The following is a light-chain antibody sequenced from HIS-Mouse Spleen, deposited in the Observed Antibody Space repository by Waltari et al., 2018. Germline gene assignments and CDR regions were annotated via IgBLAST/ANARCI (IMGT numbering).Light chain of an antibody. J-gene: IGLJ3*02. CDR3: CSYAGSSTWV. CDR2: EGS. Sequence: QSALTQPACLSGSPGESSTTSCTGTSSDVGRYTLVAWYQQHPGKAPKIMTYEGSTRPSGVANRFSGSKSGNTASLTISGLQAEDEADYYCCSYAGSSTWVFGGGTKLTVL. CDR1: SSDVGRYTL. V-gene: IGLV2-23*01.